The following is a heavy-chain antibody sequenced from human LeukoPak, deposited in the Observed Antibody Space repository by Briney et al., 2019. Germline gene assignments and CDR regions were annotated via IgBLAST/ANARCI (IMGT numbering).Heavy chain of an antibody. CDR1: GGSISSYY. V-gene: IGHV4-4*07. CDR3: ARGRYCSADICSGGDAFDI. D-gene: IGHD2-15*01. Sequence: SETLSLTCTVSGGSISSYYWSWIRQPAGKGLEWIGRIYTSGSTNCNPSLKSRVTMSVDTSKNQFSLKLSSVTAADTAVYYCARGRYCSADICSGGDAFDIWGQGTMVSVSS. J-gene: IGHJ3*02. CDR2: IYTSGST.